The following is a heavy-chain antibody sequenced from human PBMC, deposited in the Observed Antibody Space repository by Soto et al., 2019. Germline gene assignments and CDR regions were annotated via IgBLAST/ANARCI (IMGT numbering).Heavy chain of an antibody. Sequence: QPGGSLRLSCAASGFTFSSYGMHWVRQAPGKGLEWVAVISYDGSNKYYADSVKGRFTISRDNSKNTLYLQMNSLRAEDTAVYYCAIGHSYGLYGMDVWGQGTTVTVSS. CDR1: GFTFSSYG. CDR3: AIGHSYGLYGMDV. V-gene: IGHV3-30*03. J-gene: IGHJ6*02. CDR2: ISYDGSNK. D-gene: IGHD5-18*01.